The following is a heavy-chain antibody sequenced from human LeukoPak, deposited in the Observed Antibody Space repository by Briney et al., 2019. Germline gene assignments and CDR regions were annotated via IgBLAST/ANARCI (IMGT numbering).Heavy chain of an antibody. D-gene: IGHD3-10*01. CDR3: AKDIRGYPFGELGY. J-gene: IGHJ4*02. Sequence: PGRSLRLSCAASGFTFDDYAMHWVRQAPGKGLEWVSGISWNSGSIGYADSVKGRFTISRDNAKNSLYLQMNRLRAEDTALYYCAKDIRGYPFGELGYWGQGTLVTVSS. V-gene: IGHV3-9*01. CDR1: GFTFDDYA. CDR2: ISWNSGSI.